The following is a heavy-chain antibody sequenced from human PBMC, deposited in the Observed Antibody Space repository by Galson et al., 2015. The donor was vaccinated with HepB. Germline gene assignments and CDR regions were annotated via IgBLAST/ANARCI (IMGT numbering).Heavy chain of an antibody. CDR1: GYTFTSYY. CDR3: TRDTAMAHWDY. J-gene: IGHJ4*02. CDR2: INPSGGST. Sequence: SVKVSCKASGYTFTSYYIHWVRQAPGQRLEWMGIINPSGGSTSYAQKFQGRITMTRDTSTSTIYMDLSSLSSEDTAVYYCTRDTAMAHWDYWGQGTRVTVSS. D-gene: IGHD5-18*01. V-gene: IGHV1-46*01.